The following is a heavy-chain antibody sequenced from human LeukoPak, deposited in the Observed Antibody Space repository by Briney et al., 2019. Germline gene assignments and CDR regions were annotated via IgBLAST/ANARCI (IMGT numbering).Heavy chain of an antibody. D-gene: IGHD3-3*01. J-gene: IGHJ4*02. Sequence: PGGSLRLSCAASGFTFSSYWMSWVRQAPGKGLEWEANIKQDGSEKYYVDSVKGRFTISRDNAKNSLYLQMNSLRAEDTAVYYCARDGIRFWYYFDYWGQGTLVTVSS. CDR1: GFTFSSYW. V-gene: IGHV3-7*01. CDR2: IKQDGSEK. CDR3: ARDGIRFWYYFDY.